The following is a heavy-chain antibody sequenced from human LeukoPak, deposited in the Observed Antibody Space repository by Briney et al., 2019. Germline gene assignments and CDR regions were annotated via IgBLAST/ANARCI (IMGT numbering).Heavy chain of an antibody. J-gene: IGHJ4*02. V-gene: IGHV4-30-2*01. CDR2: IYHSGST. CDR1: GGSISSGGYS. CDR3: ARVRDGSSYFDY. Sequence: SETLSLTCAVSGGSISSGGYSWSWIRQPPGKGLEWIGYIYHSGSTYYNPSLKSRVTISVDRPKNQFSLKLSSVTAADTAVYYCARVRDGSSYFDYWGQGTLVTVSS. D-gene: IGHD1-26*01.